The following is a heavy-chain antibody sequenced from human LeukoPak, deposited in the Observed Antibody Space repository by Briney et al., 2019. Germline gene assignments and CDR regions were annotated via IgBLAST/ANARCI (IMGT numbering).Heavy chain of an antibody. CDR1: GFTFSSYA. J-gene: IGHJ4*02. Sequence: GGSLRLSCAGSGFTFSSYAMSWVRQAPGKGLEWVSAISGSGGSTYYADSVKGRFTISRDNSKNTLYLQMNSLRAEDTAVYYCAKAQREYYYDSNIDYWGQGTLVTVSS. D-gene: IGHD3-22*01. CDR2: ISGSGGST. CDR3: AKAQREYYYDSNIDY. V-gene: IGHV3-23*01.